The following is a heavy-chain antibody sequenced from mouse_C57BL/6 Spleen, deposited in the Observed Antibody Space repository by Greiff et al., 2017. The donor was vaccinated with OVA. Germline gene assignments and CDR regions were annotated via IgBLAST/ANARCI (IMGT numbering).Heavy chain of an antibody. V-gene: IGHV1-80*01. CDR1: GYAFSSYW. CDR2: IYPGDGDT. D-gene: IGHD4-1*01. Sequence: QVQLQQSGAELVKPGASVKISCKASGYAFSSYWMNWVKQRPGKGLEWIGQIYPGDGDTNYNGKFKGKATLTADKSSSTADMQLSSLTSEDSAVYFCAKNWDGGVYFDYWGQGTTLTVSS. CDR3: AKNWDGGVYFDY. J-gene: IGHJ2*01.